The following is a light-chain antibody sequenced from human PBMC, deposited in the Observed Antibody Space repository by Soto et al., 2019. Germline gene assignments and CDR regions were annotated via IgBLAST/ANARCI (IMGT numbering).Light chain of an antibody. CDR3: SSYTSSSSYV. CDR2: DVT. J-gene: IGLJ1*01. CDR1: ISDVGGYNY. Sequence: QAVLTQPASVSGSPGQAIAIVCTGTISDVGGYNYVSWYQQHPGKAAKLIIYDVTNRPSGVSNLFSGSKSGNTASLTISGLQAEDEADYYCSSYTSSSSYVFGTGTKVTVL. V-gene: IGLV2-14*01.